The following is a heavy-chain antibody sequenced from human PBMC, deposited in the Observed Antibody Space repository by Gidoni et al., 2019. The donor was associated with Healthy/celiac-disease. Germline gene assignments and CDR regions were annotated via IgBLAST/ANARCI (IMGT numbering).Heavy chain of an antibody. V-gene: IGHV3-21*01. CDR3: ARDLMEIYIVYSSSPGDAFDI. CDR2: ISSSSSYI. D-gene: IGHD6-13*01. Sequence: EVQLVESGGGLVKPGGSLRLSCAASGFTFSSYSMNWVRQAPGKGLEWVSSISSSSSYIYYADSVKGRFTISRDNAKNSLYLQMNSLRAEDTAVYYCARDLMEIYIVYSSSPGDAFDIWGQGTMVTVSS. J-gene: IGHJ3*02. CDR1: GFTFSSYS.